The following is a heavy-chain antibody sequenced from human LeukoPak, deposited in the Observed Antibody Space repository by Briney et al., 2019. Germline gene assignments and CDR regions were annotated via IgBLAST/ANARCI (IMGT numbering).Heavy chain of an antibody. CDR3: ARGDFWSGYYYYFDY. CDR2: INANDGST. J-gene: IGHJ4*02. Sequence: GASVKVSCKTSGYSFIDYYIHWMRQAPGQGLEWMGWINANDGSTNYAQNFQDRVTMTRDTSINTADLELSRLKSGDTAIYYCARGDFWSGYYYYFDYWGQGTLVTVSS. V-gene: IGHV1-2*02. CDR1: GYSFIDYY. D-gene: IGHD3-3*01.